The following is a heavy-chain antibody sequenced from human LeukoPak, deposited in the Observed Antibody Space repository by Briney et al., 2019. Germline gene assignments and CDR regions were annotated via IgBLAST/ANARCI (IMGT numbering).Heavy chain of an antibody. Sequence: SETLSLACAVYGGSFSGYYWSWIRQPPGKGLEWIGYIYYSGSTNYNPSLKSRVTISVDTSKNQFSLKLSSVTAADTAVYYCARVNGQWLNYYYYYMDVWGKGTTVTISS. CDR1: GGSFSGYY. J-gene: IGHJ6*03. CDR3: ARVNGQWLNYYYYYMDV. D-gene: IGHD6-19*01. CDR2: IYYSGST. V-gene: IGHV4-59*01.